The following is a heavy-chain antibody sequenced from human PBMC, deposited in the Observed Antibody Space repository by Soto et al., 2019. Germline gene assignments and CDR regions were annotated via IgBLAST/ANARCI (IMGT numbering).Heavy chain of an antibody. CDR1: GVSFSGYD. J-gene: IGHJ6*02. CDR3: ASRTTRHDYYYYGMDV. Sequence: GTLSLTCAVYGVSFSGYDWSWIRQAPGKGLEWIGEINHSGSTNYNPSLKSRVTISVDTSKNQFSLKLSSVTAAGTAVYYCASRTTRHDYYYYGMDVWGQGTTVTVSS. D-gene: IGHD1-1*01. V-gene: IGHV4-34*01. CDR2: INHSGST.